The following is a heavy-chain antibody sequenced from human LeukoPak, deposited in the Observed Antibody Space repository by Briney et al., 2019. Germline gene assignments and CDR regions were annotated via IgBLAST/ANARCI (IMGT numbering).Heavy chain of an antibody. Sequence: SETLSLTCTVSGGSISSSSYYWGWIRQPPGKGLEWIGSIYYSGSTYYNPSLKSRVTISVDTSKNQFSLKLSSVTAADTAVYYCARDSVAGSLRAFDIWGQGTMVTVSS. CDR2: IYYSGST. D-gene: IGHD6-19*01. CDR3: ARDSVAGSLRAFDI. CDR1: GGSISSSSYY. V-gene: IGHV4-39*07. J-gene: IGHJ3*02.